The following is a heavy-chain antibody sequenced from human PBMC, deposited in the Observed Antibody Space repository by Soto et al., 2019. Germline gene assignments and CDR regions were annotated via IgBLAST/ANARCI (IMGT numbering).Heavy chain of an antibody. J-gene: IGHJ6*02. V-gene: IGHV4-38-2*01. CDR1: GYSISSGYY. D-gene: IGHD5-18*01. Sequence: SETLSLTCAVSGYSISSGYYWGWIRQPPGKGLEWIGSIYHSGSTYYNPSLKSRVTISVDTSKNQFSLKLSSVTAADTAVYYCARDLQYSYGFYYYYYGMDVWGQGTTVTV. CDR2: IYHSGST. CDR3: ARDLQYSYGFYYYYYGMDV.